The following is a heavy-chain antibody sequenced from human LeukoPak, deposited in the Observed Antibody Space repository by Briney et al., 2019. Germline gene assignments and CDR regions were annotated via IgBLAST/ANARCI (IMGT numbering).Heavy chain of an antibody. CDR3: ARELPREVTLDY. D-gene: IGHD2-21*02. CDR2: INSDGSRT. Sequence: GGSLRLSCAAPGFTLSSYEMHWVRQAPGKGLVWVSRINSDGSRTGYADAVKGRFTISRDNAKNMLYLQMNSLRAEDTAIYYCARELPREVTLDYWGQGTLVTVSS. J-gene: IGHJ4*02. V-gene: IGHV3-74*01. CDR1: GFTLSSYE.